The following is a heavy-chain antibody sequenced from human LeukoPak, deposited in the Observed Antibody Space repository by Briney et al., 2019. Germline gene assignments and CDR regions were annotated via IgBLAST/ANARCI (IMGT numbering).Heavy chain of an antibody. J-gene: IGHJ3*02. CDR3: ATKDFTLTGYYDAFDI. D-gene: IGHD3-9*01. V-gene: IGHV5-51*01. CDR1: EYNFANHW. Sequence: GESLKISCKGSEYNFANHWIGWVRQMPGKGLEWMGIIYPGDSETRYRPSFQGQVIISADKSISTAYLQWSSLKASDTAMYYCATKDFTLTGYYDAFDIWGQGIMVTLSS. CDR2: IYPGDSET.